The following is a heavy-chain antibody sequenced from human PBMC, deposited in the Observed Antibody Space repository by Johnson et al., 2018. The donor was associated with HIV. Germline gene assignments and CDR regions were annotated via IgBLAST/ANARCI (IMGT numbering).Heavy chain of an antibody. V-gene: IGHV3-66*02. CDR1: GITVSSNY. J-gene: IGHJ3*01. CDR3: ARDGRDLVTRGSFDV. CDR2: IFTVGDV. D-gene: IGHD5-18*01. Sequence: VQLVESGGGLAQPGGSLRLSCAASGITVSSNYMSWVRQAPGKGLEWVSVIFTVGDVYYADSVKGRFTISRDNSKNFLYLQMNSLRPEDTAVYYCARDGRDLVTRGSFDVWGQGTTVTVSS.